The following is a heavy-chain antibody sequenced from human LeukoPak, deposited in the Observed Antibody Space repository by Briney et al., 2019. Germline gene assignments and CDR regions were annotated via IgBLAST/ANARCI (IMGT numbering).Heavy chain of an antibody. D-gene: IGHD1-26*01. CDR1: GGSISTYY. CDR3: AREVSGASEIDY. CDR2: IYYSGNT. V-gene: IGHV4-59*01. Sequence: SETLSLTCTVPGGSISTYYWSWIRQPPGKGLEWIGYIYYSGNTNYNPSLKGRVTISVDTSKNQFSLKLGSVTAADTAVYYCAREVSGASEIDYWGQGTLVTVSS. J-gene: IGHJ4*02.